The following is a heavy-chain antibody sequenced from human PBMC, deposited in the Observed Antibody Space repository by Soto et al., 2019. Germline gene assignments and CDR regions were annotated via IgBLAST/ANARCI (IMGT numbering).Heavy chain of an antibody. D-gene: IGHD4-17*01. CDR2: IYYSGST. J-gene: IGHJ4*02. CDR3: ASYYGDYNYYFAY. Sequence: PSETLSLTCTVSGGSISSNTFYWGWIRQPPGKGLEWIGSIYYSGSTYYNPSLKSRVTISVDTSKNQFSLKLSSVTAADTAVYYCASYYGDYNYYFAYWGQGTLVTVSS. CDR1: GGSISSNTFY. V-gene: IGHV4-39*01.